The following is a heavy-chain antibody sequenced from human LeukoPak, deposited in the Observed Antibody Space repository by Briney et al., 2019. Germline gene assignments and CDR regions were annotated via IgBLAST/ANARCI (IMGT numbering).Heavy chain of an antibody. J-gene: IGHJ4*02. CDR2: ISNSGSTI. D-gene: IGHD5-18*01. Sequence: GGSLRLSCAASGFTFSSYEMNWVRQAPKKGLEWVSYISNSGSTIYYADSVKGRFTVSRDNAKNSLYLQMNSLRADDTAVYYCARDPRGYSSGSDDFWGQGTLVTVSS. CDR1: GFTFSSYE. V-gene: IGHV3-48*03. CDR3: ARDPRGYSSGSDDF.